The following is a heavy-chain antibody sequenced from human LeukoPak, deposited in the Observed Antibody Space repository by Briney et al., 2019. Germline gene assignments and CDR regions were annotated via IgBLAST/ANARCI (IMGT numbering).Heavy chain of an antibody. CDR3: AKGSPAMVRN. V-gene: IGHV3-30*04. CDR1: GFTFSSFA. J-gene: IGHJ4*02. D-gene: IGHD3-10*01. CDR2: ISYDGSNK. Sequence: GGSLRLSCSASGFTFSSFAIHWVRQAPGKGLEWVAVISYDGSNKYYADSVKGRFTISRDNSKNTLYLQMNSLRAEDTAVYYCAKGSPAMVRNWGQGTLVTVSS.